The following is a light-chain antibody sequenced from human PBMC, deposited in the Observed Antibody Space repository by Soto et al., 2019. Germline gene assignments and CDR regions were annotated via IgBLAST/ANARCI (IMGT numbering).Light chain of an antibody. J-gene: IGKJ5*01. CDR3: QQSYSTPIT. V-gene: IGKV1-39*01. CDR1: QSISYY. CDR2: TTS. Sequence: DIQMTQSPSSLSASVGDIVTITFRASQSISYYLNWYQQKPGRAPRLLIYTTSSLQSGVPSKFSGSASGTDFTLTISSLQPEDFATYYCQQSYSTPITFGQGTRLEIK.